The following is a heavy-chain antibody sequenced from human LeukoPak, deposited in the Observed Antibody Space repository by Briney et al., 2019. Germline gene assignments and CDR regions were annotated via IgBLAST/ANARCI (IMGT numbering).Heavy chain of an antibody. CDR3: GRDELVDTAMKYYYYYGMDV. J-gene: IGHJ6*02. D-gene: IGHD5-18*01. V-gene: IGHV1-2*06. Sequence: ASVKVSCKASGYTFTGYYMHWVRQAPGQGLEWMGRINPNSGGTNYAQKFQGRVTMTRDTSISTAYMELSRLRSDDTAVYYCGRDELVDTAMKYYYYYGMDVWGQGTTVTVSS. CDR1: GYTFTGYY. CDR2: INPNSGGT.